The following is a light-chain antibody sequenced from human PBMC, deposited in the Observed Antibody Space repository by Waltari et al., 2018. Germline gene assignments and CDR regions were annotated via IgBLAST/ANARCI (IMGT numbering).Light chain of an antibody. Sequence: QSALTQPASVSGSPGQSITISCHGSTSAAGHYNLSVCYQQHPGKAPKLLLYEVNQRPSGVSSRFSGSKSGITASLTISGLQAEDEADFYCCSYAGSTTWLFGGGTRLTVL. V-gene: IGLV2-23*02. CDR2: EVN. CDR1: TSAAGHYNL. CDR3: CSYAGSTTWL. J-gene: IGLJ2*01.